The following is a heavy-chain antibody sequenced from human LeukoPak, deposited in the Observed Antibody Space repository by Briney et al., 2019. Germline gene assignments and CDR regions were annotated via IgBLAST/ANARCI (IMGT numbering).Heavy chain of an antibody. Sequence: SETLSLTCTVSGGSIYTRSSSWGWIRQTPGKGLGWIGTIHYSGSTYYNSSLKSRVTISVDTSKNQFSLQLSSVTAADTAVYYCAREQTDYDILTGFRRYYFDHWGQGTLVTISS. D-gene: IGHD3-9*01. CDR2: IHYSGST. V-gene: IGHV4-39*07. CDR1: GGSIYTRSSS. CDR3: AREQTDYDILTGFRRYYFDH. J-gene: IGHJ4*02.